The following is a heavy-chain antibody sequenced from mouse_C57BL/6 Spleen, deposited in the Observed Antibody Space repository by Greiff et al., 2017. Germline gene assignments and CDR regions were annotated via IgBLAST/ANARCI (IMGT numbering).Heavy chain of an antibody. CDR3: AKNWDGGTWFAY. D-gene: IGHD4-1*01. CDR1: GYTFTSYW. V-gene: IGHV1-69*01. J-gene: IGHJ3*01. CDR2: IDPSDSYT. Sequence: VQLQQPGAELVMPGASVKLSCKASGYTFTSYWMHWVKQRPGQGLEWIGEIDPSDSYTNYNQKFKGKATLTVDTSSSTAYMQLSSLTSEDSAVYYCAKNWDGGTWFAYWGQGTLVTVSA.